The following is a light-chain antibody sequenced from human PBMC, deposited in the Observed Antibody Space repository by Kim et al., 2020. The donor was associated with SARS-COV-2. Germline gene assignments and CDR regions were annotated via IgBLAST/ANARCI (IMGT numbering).Light chain of an antibody. J-gene: IGKJ4*01. CDR3: QQRSDWPLT. V-gene: IGKV3-11*01. CDR2: DTS. Sequence: SVAPGERATLSGRASQSVRSYLGWYRQKPGQAPRLLIYDTSNRAPGIPARFSGSGSGTDFTLTISSLEPEDFAIYYCQQRSDWPLTFGGGTKLEI. CDR1: QSVRSY.